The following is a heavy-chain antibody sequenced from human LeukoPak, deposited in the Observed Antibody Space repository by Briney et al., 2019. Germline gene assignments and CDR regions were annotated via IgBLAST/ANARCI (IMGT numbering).Heavy chain of an antibody. J-gene: IGHJ4*02. Sequence: SVKVSCKASGGTFSSYAISWVRQAPGQGLEWMGRIITILGIANYEQKFQGRVTITADTSTSTAYMQLSSLRSKYTAVYYCARVEYDILAGTDVYYFDYWGQGTLVTVSS. CDR1: GGTFSSYA. CDR2: IITILGIA. V-gene: IGHV1-69*04. CDR3: ARVEYDILAGTDVYYFDY. D-gene: IGHD3-9*01.